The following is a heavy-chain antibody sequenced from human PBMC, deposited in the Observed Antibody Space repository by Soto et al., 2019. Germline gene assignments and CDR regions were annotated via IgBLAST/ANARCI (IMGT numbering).Heavy chain of an antibody. J-gene: IGHJ5*02. D-gene: IGHD2-2*01. V-gene: IGHV4-34*01. CDR2: INHSGST. CDR3: ARRVDIVVVPAALGLNWFDP. Sequence: PSETLSLTCAVYGGSFSGYYWSWIRQPPGKGLEWIGEINHSGSTNYNPSLKSRVTISVDTSKNQFSLKLSSVTAADTAVYYCARRVDIVVVPAALGLNWFDPWGQGTLVTVS. CDR1: GGSFSGYY.